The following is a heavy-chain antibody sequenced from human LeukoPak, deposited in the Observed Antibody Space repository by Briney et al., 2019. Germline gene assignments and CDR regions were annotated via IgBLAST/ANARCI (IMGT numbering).Heavy chain of an antibody. Sequence: SGTLSLTCAVSGGSISSSKWWSWVRRPPGKGLEWIGQIYHSGSTNYNPSLKSRVIISVDKSKNQVSLQLNSVSPEDTAMYYCARENSRGRFDYWGQGTLVTVSS. CDR3: ARENSRGRFDY. D-gene: IGHD6-19*01. CDR1: GGSISSSKW. CDR2: IYHSGST. V-gene: IGHV4-4*02. J-gene: IGHJ4*02.